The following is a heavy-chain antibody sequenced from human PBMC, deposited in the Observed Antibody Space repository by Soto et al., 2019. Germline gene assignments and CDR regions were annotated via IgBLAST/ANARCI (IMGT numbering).Heavy chain of an antibody. Sequence: QVQLQQWGAGLLKPSETLSLTCAVYGGSFSGYYWSWIRQPPGKGLEWIGEINHSGSTNYNPSLKSRVTISVDPSKNQFSLKLSSVTAADTAVYYCARGPRRAPIMITFGGVIVHAAFDYWGQGTLVTVSS. D-gene: IGHD3-16*02. V-gene: IGHV4-34*01. J-gene: IGHJ4*02. CDR2: INHSGST. CDR1: GGSFSGYY. CDR3: ARGPRRAPIMITFGGVIVHAAFDY.